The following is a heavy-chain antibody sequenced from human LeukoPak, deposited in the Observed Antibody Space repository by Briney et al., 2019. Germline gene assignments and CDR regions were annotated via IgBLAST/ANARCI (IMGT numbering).Heavy chain of an antibody. Sequence: GGSLRLSCAASGFTFNNFGMHWVRQAPGKGLEWVSFIGYEGVHKYYADSVKGRFTISKDNSKATLYLQMNSLRPEDTAVYYCAKDLHGGYSSDYWGPGTLVTVFS. CDR2: IGYEGVHK. CDR1: GFTFNNFG. J-gene: IGHJ4*02. D-gene: IGHD4-23*01. V-gene: IGHV3-30*02. CDR3: AKDLHGGYSSDY.